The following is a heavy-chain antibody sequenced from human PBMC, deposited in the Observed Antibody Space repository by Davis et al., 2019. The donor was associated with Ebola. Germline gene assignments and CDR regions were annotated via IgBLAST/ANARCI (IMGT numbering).Heavy chain of an antibody. V-gene: IGHV3-21*01. D-gene: IGHD6-6*01. CDR2: ITTSTYI. Sequence: PGGSLRLSCAASGFTFSSCSMSWVRQAPGKGLEWVSSITTSTYIYYADSVRGRFTISRDNAKNSLYLQMDSLRAEDTAVYYCSRDQYSGSSAGGYWGQGTLVTVSS. CDR1: GFTFSSCS. CDR3: SRDQYSGSSAGGY. J-gene: IGHJ4*02.